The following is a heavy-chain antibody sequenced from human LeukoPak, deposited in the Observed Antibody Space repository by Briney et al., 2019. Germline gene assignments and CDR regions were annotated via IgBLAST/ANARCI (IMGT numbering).Heavy chain of an antibody. J-gene: IGHJ5*02. V-gene: IGHV4-30-2*01. Sequence: PSETLSLTCAVSGDSISSGGYSWSWIRQPPGKGLEWIAYIYQSGSTYYNPSLKSRVTISVDRSKNQFSLKLNSVTAADTAVYYCARDLHLAVEFDPWGQGTLVTVSS. D-gene: IGHD6-19*01. CDR3: ARDLHLAVEFDP. CDR1: GDSISSGGYS. CDR2: IYQSGST.